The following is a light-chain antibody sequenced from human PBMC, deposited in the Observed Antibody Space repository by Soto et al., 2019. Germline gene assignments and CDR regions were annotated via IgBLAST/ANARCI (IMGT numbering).Light chain of an antibody. CDR3: QKCDYLPI. V-gene: IGKV1-33*01. CDR1: HDITSY. CDR2: DAS. Sequence: DIQMTQSPSSLSASVGDRVTITCQASHDITSYLNWYQHNPGKAPKLLIYDASILEAGVPSRFSGSGSGTHFTFTISSLQAEDVATYYCQKCDYLPIFGPGTTVDFK. J-gene: IGKJ3*01.